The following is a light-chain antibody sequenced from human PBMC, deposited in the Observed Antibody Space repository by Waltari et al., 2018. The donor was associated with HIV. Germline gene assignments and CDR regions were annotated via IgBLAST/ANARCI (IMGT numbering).Light chain of an antibody. Sequence: QSVLTQAPSVSGAPGQRVTISCSGSSSNIGANFDVHWYQQRPGSAPRLLIYGDTHRPSGVPARFSGSKSGTSASLVITGLQAEDEADYYCQSFDRSLSSSVVFGGGTKLTV. CDR3: QSFDRSLSSSVV. CDR1: SSNIGANFD. V-gene: IGLV1-40*01. J-gene: IGLJ2*01. CDR2: GDT.